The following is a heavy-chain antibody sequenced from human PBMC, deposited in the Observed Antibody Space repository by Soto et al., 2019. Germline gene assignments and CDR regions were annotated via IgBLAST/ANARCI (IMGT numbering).Heavy chain of an antibody. Sequence: SETLSLTCTVSGGSISSYYWSWIRQPPGKGLEWIGYIYYSGSTNYNPSLKSRVTISVDTSKNQFSLKLSSVTAADTAVYYCAREAVVVAATNTSAFDIWGQGTMVTVSS. CDR1: GGSISSYY. CDR3: AREAVVVAATNTSAFDI. J-gene: IGHJ3*02. V-gene: IGHV4-59*01. D-gene: IGHD2-15*01. CDR2: IYYSGST.